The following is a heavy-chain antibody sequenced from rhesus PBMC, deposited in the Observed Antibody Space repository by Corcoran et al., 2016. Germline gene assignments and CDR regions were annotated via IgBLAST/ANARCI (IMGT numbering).Heavy chain of an antibody. D-gene: IGHD1-38*01. Sequence: QVQLQESGPGLVKPLETLSLPCAVSGGSISSNYWSWIRQPPGKGLEWMGYTYGCGSSTNYNPPPKVRVTLSVDPSKNQFSLNLTSVTAADTAVYYCARSDAPITPGQPHYWYFDIWGPGTPIIISS. CDR3: ARSDAPITPGQPHYWYFDI. CDR2: TYGCGSST. V-gene: IGHV4S11*01. CDR1: GGSISSNY. J-gene: IGHJ2*01.